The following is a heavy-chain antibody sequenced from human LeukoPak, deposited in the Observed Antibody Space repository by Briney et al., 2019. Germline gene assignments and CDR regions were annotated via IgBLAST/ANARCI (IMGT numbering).Heavy chain of an antibody. CDR2: INTNTGNP. J-gene: IGHJ4*02. V-gene: IGHV7-4-1*02. D-gene: IGHD3-22*01. Sequence: ASVKVSCKASGYTFTSYAMNWVRQAPGQGLEWMGWINTNTGNPTYAQGFTGRFVFSLDTSVSTAYLQISSLKAEDTAVYYCARESPYYYDSSGYYYADSFDAYWGQGTLVTVSS. CDR3: ARESPYYYDSSGYYYADSFDAY. CDR1: GYTFTSYA.